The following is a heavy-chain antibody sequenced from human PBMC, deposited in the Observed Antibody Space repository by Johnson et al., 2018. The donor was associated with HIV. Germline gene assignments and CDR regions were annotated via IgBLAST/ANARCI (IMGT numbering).Heavy chain of an antibody. V-gene: IGHV3-23*04. J-gene: IGHJ3*02. CDR1: GFTFSDYY. CDR2: ISGSGHST. CDR3: SYAFDI. Sequence: VQLVESGGGLVKPGGSLRLSCVVSGFTFSDYYMNWIRQAPGKGLEWVSAISGSGHSTYYADSVKGRFTISRDDSKNTAYLQMNSLKTEDTAVYYCSYAFDIWGQGTMVTVSS.